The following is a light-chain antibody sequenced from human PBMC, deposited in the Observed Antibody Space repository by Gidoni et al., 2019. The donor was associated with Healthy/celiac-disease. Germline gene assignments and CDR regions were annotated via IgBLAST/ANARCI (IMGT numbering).Light chain of an antibody. Sequence: IVLTQSPGTLSLSPGERATLSCRASQSVSSSYLAWYQQKPGQAPRLLIYGASSRATGIPDRFSGSGSGTDFTLTISRLEPEDFAVYYCQQYGSSRGLTFGGGTKVEI. CDR3: QQYGSSRGLT. V-gene: IGKV3-20*01. J-gene: IGKJ4*01. CDR2: GAS. CDR1: QSVSSSY.